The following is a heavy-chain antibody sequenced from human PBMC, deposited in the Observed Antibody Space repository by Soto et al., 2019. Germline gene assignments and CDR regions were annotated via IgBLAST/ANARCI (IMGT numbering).Heavy chain of an antibody. V-gene: IGHV2-5*01. J-gene: IGHJ4*02. D-gene: IGHD3-10*01. Sequence: SGPTLVNPTQTLTLTCTFSGFSLSTSGVGVGWIRQPPGKALEWLALIYWNDDKRYSPSLKSRLTITKDTSKNQVVLTMTNMDPVDTATFYCAHRERGYGSGSYDYWGQGTLVTVSS. CDR2: IYWNDDK. CDR1: GFSLSTSGVG. CDR3: AHRERGYGSGSYDY.